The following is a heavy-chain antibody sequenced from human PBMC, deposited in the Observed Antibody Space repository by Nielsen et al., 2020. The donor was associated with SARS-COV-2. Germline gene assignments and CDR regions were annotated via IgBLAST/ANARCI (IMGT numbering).Heavy chain of an antibody. Sequence: GESLKISCAASGFTFSGSTIHWVRQASGKGLEWVGRIRSKGYGYATGYNASVKGRFTISRDDSKNTAYLQMNSLRTEDTAIYHCTRVNPISGSWFDAFDIWGQGTLVTVSS. D-gene: IGHD6-13*01. CDR3: TRVNPISGSWFDAFDI. CDR2: IRSKGYGYAT. J-gene: IGHJ3*02. V-gene: IGHV3-73*01. CDR1: GFTFSGST.